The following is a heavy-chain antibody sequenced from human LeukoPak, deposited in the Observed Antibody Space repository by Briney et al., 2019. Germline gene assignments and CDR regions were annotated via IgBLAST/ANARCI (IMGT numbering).Heavy chain of an antibody. V-gene: IGHV4-4*07. J-gene: IGHJ4*02. CDR2: ISGGGST. CDR3: AREGRSSTPGY. D-gene: IGHD2-15*01. CDR1: GDSINGYY. Sequence: PSETLSLTCAVSGDSINGYYWSWIRQPAGKGLEWMGRISGGGSTDYNPSLESRLTMTVDTSKNEFSLKLNSVTAADTAVYYCAREGRSSTPGYWGQGTLVTVSS.